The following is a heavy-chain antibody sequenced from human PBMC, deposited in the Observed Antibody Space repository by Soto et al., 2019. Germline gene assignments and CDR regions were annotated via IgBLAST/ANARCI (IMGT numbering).Heavy chain of an antibody. CDR3: ARTDIVTTNWFDP. V-gene: IGHV4-34*02. D-gene: IGHD5-12*01. Sequence: QVHLQQWGAGLLKPSETLSLTCAVYGESFIGYYWTWIRQPPGKGLEWIGEINHRGSTNYNPSLKSRVTISIDTYQKQFSLKLTSVTAADTSVYYCARTDIVTTNWFDPWGQGTLVTVSS. CDR1: GESFIGYY. J-gene: IGHJ5*02. CDR2: INHRGST.